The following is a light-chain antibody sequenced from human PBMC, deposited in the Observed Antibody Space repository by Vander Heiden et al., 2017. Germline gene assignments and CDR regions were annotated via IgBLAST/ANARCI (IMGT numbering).Light chain of an antibody. CDR3: QSYDSSLSGWRV. CDR1: SSNIGAGYD. Sequence: VTISCTGSSSNIGAGYDVHWYQQLPGTAPKLLIYGNSNRPSGVPDRFSGSKSGTSASLAITGLQAEDEADYYCQSYDSSLSGWRVFGGGTELTGL. CDR2: GNS. V-gene: IGLV1-40*01. J-gene: IGLJ2*01.